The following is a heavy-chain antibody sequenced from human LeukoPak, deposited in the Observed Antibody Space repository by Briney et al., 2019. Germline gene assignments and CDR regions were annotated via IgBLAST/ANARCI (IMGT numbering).Heavy chain of an antibody. V-gene: IGHV1-46*01. D-gene: IGHD2-2*01. Sequence: ASVKVSCKASGYTFTSYYMHRVRQAPGQGLEWMGIINPSGGSTSYAQKFQGRVTMTRDTSTSTVYMELSSLRSEDTAVYYCARDEAVVVPAYSFDYWGQGTLVTVSS. CDR3: ARDEAVVVPAYSFDY. J-gene: IGHJ4*02. CDR2: INPSGGST. CDR1: GYTFTSYY.